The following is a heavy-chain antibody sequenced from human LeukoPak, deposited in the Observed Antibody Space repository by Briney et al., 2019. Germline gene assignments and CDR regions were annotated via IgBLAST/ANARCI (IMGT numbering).Heavy chain of an antibody. CDR1: GYIFTSYP. V-gene: IGHV1-3*04. D-gene: IGHD6-19*01. Sequence: ASVKVSCKASGYIFTSYPIHWVRQAPGQRLEWMGWFNSGNGDTKYSQKFQGRVTIIRDTSASTAYMELSSLRSEDTAVYYCARNIAVAGTPGVWGQGTLVTVSS. CDR2: FNSGNGDT. CDR3: ARNIAVAGTPGV. J-gene: IGHJ4*02.